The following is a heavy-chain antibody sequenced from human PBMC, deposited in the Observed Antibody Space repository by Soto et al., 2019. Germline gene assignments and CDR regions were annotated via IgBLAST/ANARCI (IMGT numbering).Heavy chain of an antibody. CDR2: ISYDGSNK. CDR1: GFTFSSYG. D-gene: IGHD3-10*01. V-gene: IGHV3-30*18. J-gene: IGHJ4*02. CDR3: AKDRSLVRGPMPY. Sequence: GGSLRLSCAASGFTFSSYGMHWVRQAPGKGLEWVAVISYDGSNKYYADSVKGRFTISRDNSKNTLYLQMNSLRAEGTAVYYCAKDRSLVRGPMPYWGQGTLVTVSS.